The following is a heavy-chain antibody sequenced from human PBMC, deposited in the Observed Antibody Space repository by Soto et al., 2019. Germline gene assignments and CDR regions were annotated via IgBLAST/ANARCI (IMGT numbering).Heavy chain of an antibody. CDR2: IYPGDSDT. J-gene: IGHJ5*02. D-gene: IGHD6-13*01. V-gene: IGHV5-51*01. CDR1: GYSFTSYW. Sequence: GDSLKISCKGSGYSFTSYWIGRVRQMPGKGLAWMWIIYPGDSDTRYSPSFQGQVTISADKSISTAYLQWSSLKASATAIYYCAIHLGRQPLAQSRVGLGSSRSPFDHCGHGT. CDR3: AIHLGRQPLAQSRVGLGSSRSPFDH.